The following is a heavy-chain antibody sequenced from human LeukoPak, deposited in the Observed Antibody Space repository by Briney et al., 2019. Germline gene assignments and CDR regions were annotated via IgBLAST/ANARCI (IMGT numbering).Heavy chain of an antibody. J-gene: IGHJ3*02. CDR2: IWSDGSNK. D-gene: IGHD3-3*01. V-gene: IGHV3-33*01. Sequence: PGRSLRLSCAASGFTFSSYGMHWVRQAPGKGLEWVAVIWSDGSNKYYADSVKGRFTISRDKSKNTLYMQMNSLRAEDTAVYYCARDAGHHYDFWSGYFSSDAGRPFDIWGQGTMVTVSS. CDR1: GFTFSSYG. CDR3: ARDAGHHYDFWSGYFSSDAGRPFDI.